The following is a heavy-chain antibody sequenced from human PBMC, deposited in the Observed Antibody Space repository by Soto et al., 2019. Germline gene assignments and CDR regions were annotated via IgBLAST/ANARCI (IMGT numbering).Heavy chain of an antibody. CDR1: GFTFSNYG. V-gene: IGHV3-30*03. CDR2: ISYDGSKK. J-gene: IGHJ4*02. CDR3: AAEKAAATPPIDY. Sequence: HPGGSLRLSCAASGFTFSNYGMHWVRQAPGKGLEWVAVISYDGSKKYYADSVKGRFTISRDNSKNTLYLQMNSLRAEDTAVYYCAAEKAAATPPIDYWGQGTLVTVSS. D-gene: IGHD6-13*01.